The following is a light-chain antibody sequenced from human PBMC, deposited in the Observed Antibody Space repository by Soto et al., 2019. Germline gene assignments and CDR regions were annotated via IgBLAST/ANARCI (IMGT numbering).Light chain of an antibody. CDR1: QSVSSY. J-gene: IGKJ5*01. CDR3: QQRSNWPIT. Sequence: EIVLTQSPSTLSFSPWERSTLSFMASQSVSSYLAWYQQKPGQGPRLLIYDASNRATGIPARFSGSGSGTDFTLTISSLEPEDFAVYYCQQRSNWPITFGQGTRLEIK. CDR2: DAS. V-gene: IGKV3-11*01.